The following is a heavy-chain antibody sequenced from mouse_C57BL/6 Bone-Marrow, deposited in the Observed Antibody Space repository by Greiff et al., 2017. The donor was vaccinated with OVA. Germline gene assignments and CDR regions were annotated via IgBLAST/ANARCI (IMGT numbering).Heavy chain of an antibody. Sequence: VKLMESGPGLVAPSQSLSITCTVSGFSLTSYGVDWVRQSPGKGLEWLGVIWGVGSTNYNSDLKSRLSISKDNSKCQFFLKRNSPQTDDTALYYCPSAYGSRFAYWGQGTLVTVSA. CDR1: GFSLTSYG. D-gene: IGHD1-1*01. CDR3: PSAYGSRFAY. V-gene: IGHV2-6*01. J-gene: IGHJ3*01. CDR2: IWGVGST.